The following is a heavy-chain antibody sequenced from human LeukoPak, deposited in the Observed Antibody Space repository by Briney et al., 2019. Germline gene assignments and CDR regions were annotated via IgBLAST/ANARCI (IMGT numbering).Heavy chain of an antibody. V-gene: IGHV3-7*01. Sequence: PGGSLRLSCAASGFTFRSYAMSWVRQAPGKGLEWVASMIGDGSEIHYVDSVKGRFTISRDNAKNSLYLQMNSLRAEDTAVYYCARGLPYFDWLFDYWGQGTLVTVSS. CDR1: GFTFRSYA. D-gene: IGHD3-9*01. CDR2: MIGDGSEI. CDR3: ARGLPYFDWLFDY. J-gene: IGHJ4*02.